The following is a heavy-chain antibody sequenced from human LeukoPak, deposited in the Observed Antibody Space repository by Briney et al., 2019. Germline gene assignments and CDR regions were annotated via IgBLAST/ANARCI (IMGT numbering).Heavy chain of an antibody. CDR1: GGSISSGDYY. Sequence: SQTLSLTCTVSGGSISSGDYYWRWIRQPPGKGLEWIGYIYYSGSTYYNPSLKSRVTISVDTSKNQFSLKLSSVTAADTAVYYCARATLEMDTTLFDYWGQGTLVTVSS. CDR3: ARATLEMDTTLFDY. V-gene: IGHV4-30-4*08. J-gene: IGHJ4*02. CDR2: IYYSGST. D-gene: IGHD5-24*01.